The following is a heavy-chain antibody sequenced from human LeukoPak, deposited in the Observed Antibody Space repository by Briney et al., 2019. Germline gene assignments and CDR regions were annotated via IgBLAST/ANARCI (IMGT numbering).Heavy chain of an antibody. J-gene: IGHJ3*02. CDR1: GGSFSGYY. CDR3: ARGSSRIVVPRANAFDI. CDR2: INHSGST. D-gene: IGHD2-21*01. Sequence: SETLSLTCAVYGGSFSGYYWSWIRQPPGKGLEWIGEINHSGSTNYNPSLKSRVTISVDTSKNQFSLKLSSVTAAGTAVYYCARGSSRIVVPRANAFDIWGQGTMVTVSS. V-gene: IGHV4-34*01.